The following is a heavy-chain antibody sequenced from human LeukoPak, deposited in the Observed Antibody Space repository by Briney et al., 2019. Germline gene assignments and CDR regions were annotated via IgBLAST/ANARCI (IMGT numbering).Heavy chain of an antibody. CDR3: ARHGVRQLVQEYFQR. D-gene: IGHD6-13*01. CDR1: GVSISSYY. J-gene: IGHJ1*01. V-gene: IGHV4-59*08. Sequence: SETLSLTCTVSGVSISSYYWSWIRQPPGKGLEWIGYIYYSGSTNYNPSLKSRVTISVDTSKNQFSLKLSSVTAADTAVYYCARHGVRQLVQEYFQRWGQGALVTVSS. CDR2: IYYSGST.